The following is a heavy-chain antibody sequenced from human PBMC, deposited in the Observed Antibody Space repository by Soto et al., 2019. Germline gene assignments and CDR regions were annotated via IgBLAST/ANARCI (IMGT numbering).Heavy chain of an antibody. CDR2: IIPIFGTA. V-gene: IGHV1-69*12. CDR1: GGTFSSYA. J-gene: IGHJ5*02. D-gene: IGHD3-3*01. CDR3: AILPFAIFGVVMDEPPTPSYR. Sequence: QVQLVQSGGEVKKPGSSVKVSCKASGGTFSSYAISWVRQAPGQGLEWMGGIIPIFGTANYAQKFQGRVTITANESTSTAYMERSSLRSKDIAVYNCAILPFAIFGVVMDEPPTPSYRWGQGTLITVSS.